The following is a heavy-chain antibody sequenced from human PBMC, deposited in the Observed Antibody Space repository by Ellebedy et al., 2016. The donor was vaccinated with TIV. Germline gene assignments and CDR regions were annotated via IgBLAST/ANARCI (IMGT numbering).Heavy chain of an antibody. D-gene: IGHD4-17*01. CDR1: GYTFTDYY. J-gene: IGHJ3*02. Sequence: AASVKVSCKASGYTFTDYYIHWVRQAPGQGLEWMGWISAYNGNTNYAQKLQGRVTMTTDTSTSTAYMELRSLRSDDTAVYYCARKTTGAFDIWGQGTMVTVSS. CDR2: ISAYNGNT. CDR3: ARKTTGAFDI. V-gene: IGHV1-18*04.